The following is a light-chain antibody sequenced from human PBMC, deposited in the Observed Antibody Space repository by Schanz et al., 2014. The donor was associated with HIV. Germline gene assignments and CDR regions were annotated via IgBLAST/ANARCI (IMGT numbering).Light chain of an antibody. CDR3: SSYTSSSTLRV. V-gene: IGLV2-14*03. Sequence: QSALTQPPSASGSPGQSVTISCTGTSSDVGGYNYVSWYQQHPGKAPKVMIYDVSNRPSGVSNRFSGSKSGNTASLTISGLQAEDEADYYCSSYTSSSTLRVFGGGTKLTVL. J-gene: IGLJ2*01. CDR1: SSDVGGYNY. CDR2: DVS.